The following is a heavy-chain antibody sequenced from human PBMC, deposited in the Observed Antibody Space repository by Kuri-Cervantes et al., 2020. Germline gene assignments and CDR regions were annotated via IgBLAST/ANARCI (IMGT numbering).Heavy chain of an antibody. Sequence: ASVKVSCKVSGYTLSELSMHWVRQARGKGLEWMGGLDPEDGETIYAQKFQGRVTMTEDTSTDTAYMELSRLRSDDTAVYYCARDQLERRQPDYYYYGMDVWGQGTTVTVSS. CDR3: ARDQLERRQPDYYYYGMDV. D-gene: IGHD1-1*01. CDR1: GYTLSELS. V-gene: IGHV1-24*01. CDR2: LDPEDGET. J-gene: IGHJ6*02.